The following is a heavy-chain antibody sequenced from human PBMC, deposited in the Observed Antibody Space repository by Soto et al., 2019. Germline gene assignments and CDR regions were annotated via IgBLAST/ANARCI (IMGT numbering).Heavy chain of an antibody. V-gene: IGHV3-53*01. D-gene: IGHD3-16*02. J-gene: IGHJ4*02. CDR3: AKGDSPYVWGSYRPFDY. CDR1: GFSVSSNY. CDR2: HYSGGST. Sequence: GGSLRLSCAISGFSVSSNYLSWVRQAPGKGLEWVSAHYSGGSTYYADSVQGRFTISRDNSKNTLYLQMNSLRAEDTAVYYCAKGDSPYVWGSYRPFDYWGQGTLVTVSS.